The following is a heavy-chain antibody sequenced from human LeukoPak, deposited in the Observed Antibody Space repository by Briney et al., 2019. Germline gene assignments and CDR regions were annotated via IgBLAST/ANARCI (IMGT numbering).Heavy chain of an antibody. J-gene: IGHJ4*02. CDR3: ARADDIVVVVAAMVDY. V-gene: IGHV3-23*01. CDR2: ISSSGGGT. Sequence: PGGSLRLSCAASGFTFSSYDVTWVRQAPGKGLEWVSAISSSGGGTYYADSVKGRFTISRDNSKHMLYLQMNSLRAEDTAVYYCARADDIVVVVAAMVDYWGQGTLVTVSS. CDR1: GFTFSSYD. D-gene: IGHD2-15*01.